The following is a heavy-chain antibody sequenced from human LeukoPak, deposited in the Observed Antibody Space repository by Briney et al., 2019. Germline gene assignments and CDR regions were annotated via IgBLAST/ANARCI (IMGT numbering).Heavy chain of an antibody. Sequence: ASVKVSCKASGYTFTDYYMHWVRQAPGQGLEWMGWINPNSGGTNYAQKFQGRVTMTRDTSISTAYMELSRLRSDDTAVYYCASKWVTNYYNSSYYHYPTDVFDIWGQGTMVTVSS. CDR3: ASKWVTNYYNSSYYHYPTDVFDI. V-gene: IGHV1-2*02. D-gene: IGHD3-22*01. CDR2: INPNSGGT. CDR1: GYTFTDYY. J-gene: IGHJ3*02.